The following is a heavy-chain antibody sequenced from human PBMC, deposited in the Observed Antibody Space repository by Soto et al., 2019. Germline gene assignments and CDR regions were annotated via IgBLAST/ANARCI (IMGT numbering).Heavy chain of an antibody. CDR2: ISSSSSTI. V-gene: IGHV3-48*01. D-gene: IGHD5-12*01. CDR3: ARGNSGYDYGAFDI. CDR1: GFTFSSYS. J-gene: IGHJ3*02. Sequence: GGSLRLSCAASGFTFSSYSMNWVRQAPGKGLEWVSYISSSSSTIYYADSVKGRFTISRDNAKNSLYLQMNSLRAEDTAVYYCARGNSGYDYGAFDIWGQGTMVTVSS.